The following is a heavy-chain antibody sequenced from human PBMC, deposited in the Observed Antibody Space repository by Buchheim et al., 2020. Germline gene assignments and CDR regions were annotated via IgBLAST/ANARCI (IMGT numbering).Heavy chain of an antibody. CDR1: GFTFRDSY. Sequence: QVQLVESGGGLVKPGGSLRLSCAASGFTFRDSYMSWVRQAPGKGLEWISSITTNGYETRYADSVNGRFTILRANANNALSPQMNSLRVEDTAVYYCRADWTETENDYWGQGTL. CDR3: RADWTETENDY. D-gene: IGHD1-1*01. CDR2: ITTNGYET. J-gene: IGHJ4*02. V-gene: IGHV3-11*06.